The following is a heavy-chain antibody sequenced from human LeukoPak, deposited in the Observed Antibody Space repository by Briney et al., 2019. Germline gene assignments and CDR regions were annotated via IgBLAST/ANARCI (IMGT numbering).Heavy chain of an antibody. J-gene: IGHJ4*02. V-gene: IGHV3-21*01. D-gene: IGHD5-12*01. CDR2: ISTSSSYI. Sequence: GGSLRLSCAASGFTFSGSTMSWVRQAPGKGLEWVSFISTSSSYIYYADSVRGRFTISRDNAKNSLYLQINSLRAEDTAVYYWARGPSGYHNTGGQGTLVTVSS. CDR3: ARGPSGYHNT. CDR1: GFTFSGST.